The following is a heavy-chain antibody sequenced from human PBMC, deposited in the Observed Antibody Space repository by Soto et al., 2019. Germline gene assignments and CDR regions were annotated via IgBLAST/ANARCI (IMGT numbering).Heavy chain of an antibody. D-gene: IGHD2-8*01. Sequence: SETLSLTCTVSGTSISSYYWSWIRQPPGKGLEWIANIHYSGTTNYNPSLASRVTLSVDTSKNQLSLKMTSVTAADRAMYFCARYNSYAIDYWGRGTLVTVSS. CDR3: ARYNSYAIDY. CDR1: GTSISSYY. J-gene: IGHJ4*02. V-gene: IGHV4-59*01. CDR2: IHYSGTT.